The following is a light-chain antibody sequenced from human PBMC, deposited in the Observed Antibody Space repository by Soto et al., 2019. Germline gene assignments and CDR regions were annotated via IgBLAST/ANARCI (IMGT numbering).Light chain of an antibody. Sequence: EIVLTQSPGTLSLSPGERATLSCRASQSVSSSYLAWYQLKPGQAPRLLIYGASSRATGVPDRFSGSGSETDFTLTISRLEPEDFAVYYCQQCGRTPLTFRQGTKVEIK. CDR3: QQCGRTPLT. CDR1: QSVSSSY. V-gene: IGKV3-20*01. CDR2: GAS. J-gene: IGKJ1*01.